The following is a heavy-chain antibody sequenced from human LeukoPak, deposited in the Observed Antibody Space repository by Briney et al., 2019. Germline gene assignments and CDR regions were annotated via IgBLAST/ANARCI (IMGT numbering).Heavy chain of an antibody. Sequence: SETLSLTCTVPGGSISSYYWSWIRQPPGKGLEWIGYIYYSGSTNYNPSLKSRVTISVDTSKNQFSLKLSSVTAADTAVYYCAREYYSGGSCYFDYWGQGTLVTVSS. CDR1: GGSISSYY. D-gene: IGHD2-15*01. J-gene: IGHJ4*02. CDR3: AREYYSGGSCYFDY. CDR2: IYYSGST. V-gene: IGHV4-59*01.